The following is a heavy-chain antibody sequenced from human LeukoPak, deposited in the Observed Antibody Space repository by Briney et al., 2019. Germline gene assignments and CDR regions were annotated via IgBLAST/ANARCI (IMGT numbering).Heavy chain of an antibody. Sequence: GGSLRLSCAASGFTFNDYAMTWVRQAPGKGLEWVSGVSADGDTAKYAGSVKGRFTISRDNSKNTVYLQMDSLRPEDTAIYYCARVKNRWFGDYYFDYWGQGTPVTVSS. J-gene: IGHJ4*02. CDR2: VSADGDTA. CDR1: GFTFNDYA. CDR3: ARVKNRWFGDYYFDY. D-gene: IGHD3-10*01. V-gene: IGHV3-23*01.